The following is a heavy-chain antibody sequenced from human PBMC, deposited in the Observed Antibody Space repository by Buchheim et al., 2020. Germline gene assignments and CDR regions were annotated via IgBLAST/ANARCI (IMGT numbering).Heavy chain of an antibody. Sequence: EVQLVESGGGLVQPGGSLRLSCAASGFTFSSYWMHWVRQGPGKGLVWVACISSDGSTTTYADSMKGRFTISRDNAKNTMDLQMNSLRGEDTAVYYCARDLSSWYLFDSWGQGIL. CDR1: GFTFSSYW. J-gene: IGHJ5*01. CDR3: ARDLSSWYLFDS. V-gene: IGHV3-74*01. CDR2: ISSDGSTT. D-gene: IGHD6-13*01.